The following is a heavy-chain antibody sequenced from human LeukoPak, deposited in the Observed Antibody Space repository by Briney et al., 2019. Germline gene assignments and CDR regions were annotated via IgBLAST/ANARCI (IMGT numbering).Heavy chain of an antibody. J-gene: IGHJ4*02. D-gene: IGHD3-9*01. CDR3: ARLNYDILTGFRY. CDR2: IYYSGST. V-gene: IGHV4-30-4*01. CDR1: GGSISSGDYH. Sequence: SETLSLTCTVSGGSISSGDYHWSWIRQPPGTGLEWIGYIYYSGSTYYNPSLKSRVTISVDTSKNQFSLKLSSVTAADTAVYYCARLNYDILTGFRYWGQGTLVTVSS.